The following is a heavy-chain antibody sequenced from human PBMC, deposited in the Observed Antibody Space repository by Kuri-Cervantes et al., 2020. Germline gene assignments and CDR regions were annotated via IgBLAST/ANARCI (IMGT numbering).Heavy chain of an antibody. CDR1: GGSISSYY. D-gene: IGHD3-10*01. V-gene: IGHV4-59*04. CDR2: IYYSGST. J-gene: IGHJ5*02. CDR3: ARQTSGWFDP. Sequence: SETLSLTCTVSGGSISSYYWSRIRQPPGKGLEWIGYIYYSGSTYYNPSLQSRATMSVDTSKNQFSLKLSSVTAADTAVYYCARQTSGWFDPWGQGTRVTVSS.